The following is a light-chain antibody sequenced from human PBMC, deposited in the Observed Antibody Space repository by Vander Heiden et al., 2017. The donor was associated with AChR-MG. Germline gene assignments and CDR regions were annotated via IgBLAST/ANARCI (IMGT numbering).Light chain of an antibody. CDR3: CSYAGTSYV. J-gene: IGLJ1*01. CDR1: SSDARGYNY. V-gene: IGLV2-11*01. CDR2: DVN. Sequence: QSALTQPRSVSGSPGQSVTIPCAGTSSDARGYNYVSWYQQHPDKAPKLILYDVNKRPSGVPDRFSGSRSGNTASLTISGLQAEDEADYYCCSYAGTSYVFGTGTDVTVL.